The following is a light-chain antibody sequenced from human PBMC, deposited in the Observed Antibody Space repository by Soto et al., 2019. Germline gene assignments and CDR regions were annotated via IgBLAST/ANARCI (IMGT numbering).Light chain of an antibody. J-gene: IGKJ1*01. CDR3: QQYNSYPWT. CDR1: QSISSW. V-gene: IGKV1-5*03. Sequence: DIKMSLSPSTLSAYVGDRVTITCRASQSISSWLAWYQQKPGKAPKLLIYKASSLESGVPSRFSGSGSGTEFTLTISSLQPDDFATYYCQQYNSYPWTFGQRSMV. CDR2: KAS.